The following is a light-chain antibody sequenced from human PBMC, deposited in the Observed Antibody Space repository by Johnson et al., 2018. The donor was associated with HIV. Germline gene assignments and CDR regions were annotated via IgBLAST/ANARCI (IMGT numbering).Light chain of an antibody. CDR3: GTWDSSLGAWV. Sequence: SVLTQPPSVSAAPGQMVSISCSGSSSNIGKNYVSWYQQFPGTAPKLLIHENKKRPSGIPDRFSGSKSGTSATLDITGLQTVDEADYYCGTWDSSLGAWVFGNGTKVTVL. V-gene: IGLV1-51*02. CDR1: SSNIGKNY. J-gene: IGLJ1*01. CDR2: ENK.